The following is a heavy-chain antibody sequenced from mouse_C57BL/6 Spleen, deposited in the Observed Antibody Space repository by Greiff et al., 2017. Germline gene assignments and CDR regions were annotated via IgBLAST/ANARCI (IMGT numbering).Heavy chain of an antibody. V-gene: IGHV1-82*01. CDR2: IYPGDGDT. CDR3: ERLGDFITTAKWAMDY. CDR1: GYAFSSSW. J-gene: IGHJ4*01. Sequence: QVQLQQSGPELVKPGASVKISCKASGYAFSSSWMNWVKQRPGKGLEWIGRIYPGDGDTNYNGKFKGKATLTADKSSSTAYMQLRSLTSEDSAVYFCERLGDFITTAKWAMDYWGQGTSVTVSS. D-gene: IGHD1-1*01.